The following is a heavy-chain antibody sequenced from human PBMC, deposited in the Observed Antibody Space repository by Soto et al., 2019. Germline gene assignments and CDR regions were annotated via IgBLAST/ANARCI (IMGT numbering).Heavy chain of an antibody. CDR1: GFSFDDYA. V-gene: IGHV3-9*01. D-gene: IGHD6-13*01. CDR3: AKGGAASFIAPAGTGNWFDP. J-gene: IGHJ5*02. Sequence: DVQLEESGGGLVQPGRSLRLSCAASGFSFDDYAMYWVRQAPGKGLEWVSVISWNSGRTAYADSVKGRFTVSRDNAKNSLYLQMNSLRAEDTAFYFCAKGGAASFIAPAGTGNWFDPWGQGTLVTVSS. CDR2: ISWNSGRT.